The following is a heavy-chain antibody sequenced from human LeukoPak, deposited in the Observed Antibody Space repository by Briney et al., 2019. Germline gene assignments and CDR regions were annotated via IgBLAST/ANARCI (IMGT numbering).Heavy chain of an antibody. J-gene: IGHJ4*02. V-gene: IGHV3-23*01. CDR2: ISDTGDST. CDR1: GFSFSNYW. Sequence: GGSLRLSCAASGFSFSNYWMHWVRQAPGKGLEWVSTISDTGDSTYYADSVKGRFTISRDNSENTLYLQMNGLRAEDTAIYFCATGAYCDHWGQGTLVTVSS. CDR3: ATGAYCDH.